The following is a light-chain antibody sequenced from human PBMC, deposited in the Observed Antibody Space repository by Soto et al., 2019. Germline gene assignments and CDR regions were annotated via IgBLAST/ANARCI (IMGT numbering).Light chain of an antibody. CDR3: QHRTSWPPYT. CDR1: QSISTY. CDR2: DAS. V-gene: IGKV3-11*01. Sequence: EIMLTQSPATLPLSPGERATLSCRASQSISTYLAWYQQKPGQAPRLLIYDASNRATGIPARFSGSGSGTDFTLTISSLEPEDFAVYYCQHRTSWPPYTFGQGTKVDI. J-gene: IGKJ2*01.